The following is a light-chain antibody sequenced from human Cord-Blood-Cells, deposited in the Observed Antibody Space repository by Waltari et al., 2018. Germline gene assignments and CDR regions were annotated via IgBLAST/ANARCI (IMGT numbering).Light chain of an antibody. CDR3: QQYNNWPPLT. Sequence: EIVMPQSPATLSVSPGERATLPCRASQSVSSNLAWYQQKPGQAPSLLIYGASTRATGIPARFSGSGSGTEFTLTISSLQSEDFAVYYCQQYNNWPPLTFGGGTKVEIK. CDR1: QSVSSN. V-gene: IGKV3-15*01. J-gene: IGKJ4*01. CDR2: GAS.